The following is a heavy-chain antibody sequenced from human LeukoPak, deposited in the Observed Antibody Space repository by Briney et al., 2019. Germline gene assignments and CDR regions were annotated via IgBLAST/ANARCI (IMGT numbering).Heavy chain of an antibody. CDR2: IYYSGST. V-gene: IGHV4-31*03. Sequence: SETLSLTCTVSGGSISSGSYYWAWIRQHPGKGLEWIGYIYYSGSTYYNPSLKSRVTVSEDTSKNQFSLKSTSVTAADTAVYYCARRAPSAGYFDLWGRGTLVSVSS. CDR1: GGSISSGSYY. CDR3: ARRAPSAGYFDL. J-gene: IGHJ2*01.